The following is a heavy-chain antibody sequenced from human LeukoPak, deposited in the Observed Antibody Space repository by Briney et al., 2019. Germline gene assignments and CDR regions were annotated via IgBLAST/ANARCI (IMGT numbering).Heavy chain of an antibody. CDR2: IQDSGNN. CDR1: GVPICRFF. Sequence: SETLSLTCTVSGVPICRFFWSWVRQPPGKGLEWVWYIQDSGNNNYNPSHKSRVTISVDTSKNRFSLKLNSVAAADTAVYYCARHYCSGGSCKPVYWGQGTLVTVSS. J-gene: IGHJ4*02. V-gene: IGHV4-59*08. CDR3: ARHYCSGGSCKPVY. D-gene: IGHD2-15*01.